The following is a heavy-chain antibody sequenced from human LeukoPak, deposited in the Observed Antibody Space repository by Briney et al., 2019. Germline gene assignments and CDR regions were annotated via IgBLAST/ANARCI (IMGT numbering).Heavy chain of an antibody. D-gene: IGHD6-13*01. CDR3: AKDHLAASGNFDY. V-gene: IGHV3-23*01. Sequence: PGGSLRLSCAASGFTFSSYAMSWVRQAPGKGLEWVSAISDSGGSTYYADSVKGRFTISRDNSKNTLYLQMNSLRAEDTAVYYCAKDHLAASGNFDYWGQGTLVTVSS. J-gene: IGHJ4*02. CDR1: GFTFSSYA. CDR2: ISDSGGST.